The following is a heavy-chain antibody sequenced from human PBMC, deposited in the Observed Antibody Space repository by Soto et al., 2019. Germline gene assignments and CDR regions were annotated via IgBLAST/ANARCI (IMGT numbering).Heavy chain of an antibody. CDR3: ARDRYCSGGSCYGEEDFYY. D-gene: IGHD2-15*01. CDR1: GFTFSSYG. J-gene: IGHJ4*02. V-gene: IGHV3-33*01. CDR2: IWYDGSNK. Sequence: PGGSLRLSCAASGFTFSSYGMHWVRQAPGKGLEWVAVIWYDGSNKYYADSVKGRFTISRDNSKNTLYLQMNSLRAEDTAVYYCARDRYCSGGSCYGEEDFYYWGQGTLVTVS.